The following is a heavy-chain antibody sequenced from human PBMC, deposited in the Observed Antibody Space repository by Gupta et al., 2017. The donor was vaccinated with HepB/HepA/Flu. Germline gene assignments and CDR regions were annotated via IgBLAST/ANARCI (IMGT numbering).Heavy chain of an antibody. J-gene: IGHJ6*03. V-gene: IGHV3-23*01. Sequence: VQLLESGGGLLQPGGSLRISCAASGFSFGSNAMGWVRQAPGKGLEWVSGIGGDVRTHYADSVKGRFTISRDNSKNMLYLQMNSLRAEDTAVYYCAKDLYFWSAIDVWGKGTTVTVSS. CDR2: IGGDVRT. D-gene: IGHD3-3*01. CDR3: AKDLYFWSAIDV. CDR1: GFSFGSNA.